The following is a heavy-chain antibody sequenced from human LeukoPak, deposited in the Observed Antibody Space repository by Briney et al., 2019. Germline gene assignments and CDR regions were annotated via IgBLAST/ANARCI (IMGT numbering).Heavy chain of an antibody. CDR2: IASKTDGGTT. Sequence: GGSLRLSCAASGFTFSDAWMNWVRQAPGKGLEWVGRIASKTDGGTTDYAAPVKGRFTTSRDDSKNTLFLQMNSLKTEDTAIYYCTTGIRGDCGQGTLVTVSS. J-gene: IGHJ4*02. CDR1: GFTFSDAW. CDR3: TTGIRGD. V-gene: IGHV3-15*04.